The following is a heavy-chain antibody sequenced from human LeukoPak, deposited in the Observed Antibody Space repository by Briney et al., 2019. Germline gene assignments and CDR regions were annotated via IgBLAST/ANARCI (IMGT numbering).Heavy chain of an antibody. D-gene: IGHD2-8*01. V-gene: IGHV3-7*01. Sequence: PGGSLRLSCAASGFTFSIYWMSWVRQAPGKGLEWVANIKQDGSHIYYVDSVKGRFTISRDNAQSTVYLQMNSLRAEDTAVYYCARGMYLAYGMDVWGQGTTVTVSS. J-gene: IGHJ6*02. CDR1: GFTFSIYW. CDR3: ARGMYLAYGMDV. CDR2: IKQDGSHI.